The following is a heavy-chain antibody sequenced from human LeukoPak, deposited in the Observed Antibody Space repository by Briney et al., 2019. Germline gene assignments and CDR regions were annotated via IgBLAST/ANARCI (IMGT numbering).Heavy chain of an antibody. V-gene: IGHV3-23*01. CDR3: AKTPSIVVVVAATLEFDY. CDR1: GFTFTSYA. Sequence: GGSLRLSCAASGFTFTSYAMSWVRQAPGKGLEWVSAISGSGGSTYYADSVKGRFTISRDNSKNTLYLQMNSLRAEDTAVYYCAKTPSIVVVVAATLEFDYWGQGTLVTVSS. D-gene: IGHD2-15*01. J-gene: IGHJ4*02. CDR2: ISGSGGST.